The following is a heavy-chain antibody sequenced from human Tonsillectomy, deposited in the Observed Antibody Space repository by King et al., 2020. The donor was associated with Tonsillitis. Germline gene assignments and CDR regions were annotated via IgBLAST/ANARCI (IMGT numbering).Heavy chain of an antibody. V-gene: IGHV3-21*01. J-gene: IGHJ5*02. CDR2: ISSSSSYI. D-gene: IGHD1-26*01. Sequence: VQLVESGGGLVKPGGSLRLSCAASGFTFSSYSMNWVRQAPGKGLEWVSSISSSSSYIYYADSVKGRFTISRDNAKNSLYLQMNSLRAEDTAVYYCARDRAPAMIVGATRGWFDPWGQGTLVTVSS. CDR3: ARDRAPAMIVGATRGWFDP. CDR1: GFTFSSYS.